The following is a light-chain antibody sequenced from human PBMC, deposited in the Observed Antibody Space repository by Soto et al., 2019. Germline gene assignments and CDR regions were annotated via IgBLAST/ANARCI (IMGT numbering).Light chain of an antibody. CDR2: EGS. V-gene: IGLV2-23*01. J-gene: IGLJ1*01. CDR1: SSDVGSYNL. CDR3: CSYAGSSTYV. Sequence: QSALTQPASVSGSPGQSITISCTGTSSDVGSYNLVSWYQQHPGKAPKLMIYEGSKRPSGVSNRFSGSKSGNTASLTISGXXXXXXADXYCCSYAGSSTYVFGTGTKVTVL.